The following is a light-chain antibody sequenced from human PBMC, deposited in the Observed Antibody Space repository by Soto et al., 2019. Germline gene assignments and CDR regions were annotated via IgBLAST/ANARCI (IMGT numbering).Light chain of an antibody. J-gene: IGLJ3*02. CDR2: EVS. CDR1: SSDVGGYNY. V-gene: IGLV2-14*01. CDR3: SSYTSSSTRV. Sequence: QSALTQPASVSGSPGQSITLSCTGTSSDVGGYNYVSWYQQHPGKAPKLMIYEVSNRPSGVSNRLSGSKSGNTASLTISGLQAEDEADYYCSSYTSSSTRVFGGGTKLTVL.